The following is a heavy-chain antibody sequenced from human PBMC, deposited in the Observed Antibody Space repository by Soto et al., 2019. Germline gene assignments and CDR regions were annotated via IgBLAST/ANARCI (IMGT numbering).Heavy chain of an antibody. Sequence: PSETLSLTCTVSGGSISSGDYYWSWIRQPPGKGLEWIGYIYYSGSTYYNPSLKSRVTISVDTSKNQFSLKLSSVTAADTAVYYCARDKAARPFWFDPWGQGTLVTVSS. D-gene: IGHD6-6*01. V-gene: IGHV4-30-4*01. CDR3: ARDKAARPFWFDP. CDR2: IYYSGST. J-gene: IGHJ5*02. CDR1: GGSISSGDYY.